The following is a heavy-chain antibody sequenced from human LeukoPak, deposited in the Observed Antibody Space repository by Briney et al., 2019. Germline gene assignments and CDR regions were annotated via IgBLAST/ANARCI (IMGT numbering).Heavy chain of an antibody. CDR3: AGEEQQLVSSLDY. CDR1: GFTFSSYS. V-gene: IGHV3-21*01. CDR2: ISSSSSYI. D-gene: IGHD6-13*01. Sequence: PGGSLRLSCAASGFTFSSYSMNWVRQAPGKGLEWVSSISSSSSYIYYADSVKGRFTISRDNAKNSLYLQMNSLRAEDTAVYYCAGEEQQLVSSLDYWGQGTLVTVSS. J-gene: IGHJ4*02.